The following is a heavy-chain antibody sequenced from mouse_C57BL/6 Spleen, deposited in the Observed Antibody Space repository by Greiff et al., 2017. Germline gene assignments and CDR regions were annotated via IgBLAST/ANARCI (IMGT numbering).Heavy chain of an antibody. J-gene: IGHJ1*03. CDR1: GYTFTSYW. Sequence: VQLQQPGAELVKPGASVKMSCKASGYTFTSYWITWVKQRPGQGLEWIGDIYPGSGSTNYNEKFKSKATLTVDTSSSTAYMQLSSLTSEDSAVYDCAREGIYYDYDGDWYFEVWGTGTTVTV. CDR3: AREGIYYDYDGDWYFEV. D-gene: IGHD2-4*01. V-gene: IGHV1-55*01. CDR2: IYPGSGST.